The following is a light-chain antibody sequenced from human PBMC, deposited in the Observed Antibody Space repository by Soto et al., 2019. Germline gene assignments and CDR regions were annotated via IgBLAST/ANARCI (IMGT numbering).Light chain of an antibody. CDR1: SSDVGGYNF. V-gene: IGLV2-14*01. CDR2: EVN. Sequence: QSALTQPASVSGSPGQSMTISCTGTSSDVGGYNFVSWYQQHPGKAPKLMIYEVNNRPSGGSSRFSGSKSGNTASLTISGLQAEDEGDYFCSAYTGSSLVFGGGTKVTVL. CDR3: SAYTGSSLV. J-gene: IGLJ2*01.